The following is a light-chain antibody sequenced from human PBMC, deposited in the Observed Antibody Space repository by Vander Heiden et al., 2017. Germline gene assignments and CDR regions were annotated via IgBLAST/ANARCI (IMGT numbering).Light chain of an antibody. CDR1: TSHIGNNY. CDR3: GSWDSSITAVL. CDR2: DNN. Sequence: QSVFTPPPSVSAAPGQKVPISCSGSTSHIGNNYVSWYQQLPGTAPKLLIYDNNNRPSGIPGRFSASKSGTSATLVITGLQTGDAADYYCGSWDSSITAVLFGEGTKLTVL. V-gene: IGLV1-51*01. J-gene: IGLJ2*01.